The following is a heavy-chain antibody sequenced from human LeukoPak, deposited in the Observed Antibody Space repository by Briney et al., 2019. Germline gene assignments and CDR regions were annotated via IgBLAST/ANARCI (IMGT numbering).Heavy chain of an antibody. J-gene: IGHJ4*02. V-gene: IGHV3-30*18. CDR1: GFTLSSYG. D-gene: IGHD6-19*01. CDR3: AKRLAGASGWYSLDY. CDR2: ISYDANKK. Sequence: PGRSLRLSCAASGFTLSSYGMHWVRQAPGKELEWVAVISYDANKKYYVDSVKGRFTISRDDSNNTLYLQMNSLRAEDTAVYYCAKRLAGASGWYSLDYWGQGTLVTVSS.